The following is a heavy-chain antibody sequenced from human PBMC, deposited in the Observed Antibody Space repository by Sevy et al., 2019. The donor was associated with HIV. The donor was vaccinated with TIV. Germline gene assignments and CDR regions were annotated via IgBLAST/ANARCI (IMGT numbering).Heavy chain of an antibody. CDR1: GFTFSDYS. CDR3: ARDPGSAWDHFDY. D-gene: IGHD1-26*01. V-gene: IGHV3-48*01. Sequence: GGSLRLSCTASGFTFSDYSMNSVRQAPGKGLEWVSYISSSSSTIYYADSVKGRFTISRDNAKNSLYLQMNSLRAEDTAVYYCARDPGSAWDHFDYWGQGTLVTVSS. CDR2: ISSSSSTI. J-gene: IGHJ4*02.